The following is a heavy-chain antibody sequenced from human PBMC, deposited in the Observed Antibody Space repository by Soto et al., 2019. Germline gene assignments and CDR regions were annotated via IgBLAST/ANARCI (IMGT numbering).Heavy chain of an antibody. V-gene: IGHV3-23*01. CDR1: GFTFSSYA. D-gene: IGHD6-19*01. Sequence: EVQLLESGGGLVQPGGSLRLSCAASGFTFSSYAMSWVRQAPGKGLEWDSAISGSGGSTYYADSVKGRFTISRDNSKNTLYLQMISLSAQDTAVYYCTASSGWYNAFDIWGQGTMVTVSS. J-gene: IGHJ3*02. CDR2: ISGSGGST. CDR3: TASSGWYNAFDI.